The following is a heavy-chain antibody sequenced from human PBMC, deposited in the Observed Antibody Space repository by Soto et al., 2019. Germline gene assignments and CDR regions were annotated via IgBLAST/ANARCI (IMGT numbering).Heavy chain of an antibody. CDR3: AKDRDDSSGPYYGMDV. CDR1: GIIFTSYT. V-gene: IGHV3-23*01. Sequence: GGSLRLSCAASGIIFTSYTMTWVRQAPGKGLEWVSSISGTGGSTYYADPVKGRFTISRDNSKNTLHLQMTSLRADDTAIYYCAKDRDDSSGPYYGMDVWGQGTTVTVSS. D-gene: IGHD3-22*01. J-gene: IGHJ6*02. CDR2: ISGTGGST.